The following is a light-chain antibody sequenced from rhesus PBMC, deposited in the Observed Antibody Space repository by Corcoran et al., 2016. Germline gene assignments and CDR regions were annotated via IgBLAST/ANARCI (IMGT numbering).Light chain of an antibody. V-gene: IGKV3S9*01. CDR2: GAS. J-gene: IGKJ1*01. Sequence: EIVMTQSPATLSLSPGERATLSCRASQSGSSYGAWYQQKPERAPRLLIYGASSRATGIPDRFSGSGSGKDFTLTISSLEPEDFAIYYCQQYSNWPWTFGQGTKVEIK. CDR1: QSGSSY. CDR3: QQYSNWPWT.